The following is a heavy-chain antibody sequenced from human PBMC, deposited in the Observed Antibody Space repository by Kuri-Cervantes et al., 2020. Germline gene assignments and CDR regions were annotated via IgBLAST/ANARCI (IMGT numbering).Heavy chain of an antibody. CDR2: IKSQSDGATT. D-gene: IGHD3-3*01. Sequence: GGSLRLSCAASGFIFTNAWMRWVRQAPGKGLEYVGRIKSQSDGATTDYADSVKGRFTISRDNSKNTLYLQMNSLRAEDTAVYYCTRDPGDFWSGYYPDYGMDVWGQGTTVTVSS. CDR3: TRDPGDFWSGYYPDYGMDV. J-gene: IGHJ6*02. V-gene: IGHV3-15*01. CDR1: GFIFTNAW.